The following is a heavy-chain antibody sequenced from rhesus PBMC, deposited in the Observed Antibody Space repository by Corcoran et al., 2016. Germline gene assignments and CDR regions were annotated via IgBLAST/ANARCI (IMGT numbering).Heavy chain of an antibody. J-gene: IGHJ4*01. Sequence: QVQLQESGPGLVKPSETLSLTCAVSGGPISDSYYWSWTRPPPGKGLAWIGYIYGSGGSTYYNPSLKSRVTISTDTSKNQFSLKLSSVTAADTAVYYCARDRRYIQCFDYWGQGVLVTVSS. CDR1: GGPISDSYY. V-gene: IGHV4-106*01. D-gene: IGHD1-44*02. CDR2: IYGSGGST. CDR3: ARDRRYIQCFDY.